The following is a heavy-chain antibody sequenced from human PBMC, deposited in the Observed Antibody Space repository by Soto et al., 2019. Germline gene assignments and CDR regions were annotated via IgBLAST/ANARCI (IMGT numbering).Heavy chain of an antibody. CDR1: GYNFRGYV. J-gene: IGHJ1*01. Sequence: QVQLVQSGAEVKEPGASVKVSCKTSGYNFRGYVISSVRRAPGQGLEWLGWLAPDNGNTKNAQKVQGRVTLTIDASTRTAYMELRGLRSNDTAVYYWARGGATDYGDYGYFQYWGQGTLVTVSS. D-gene: IGHD4-17*01. CDR2: LAPDNGNT. CDR3: ARGGATDYGDYGYFQY. V-gene: IGHV1-18*01.